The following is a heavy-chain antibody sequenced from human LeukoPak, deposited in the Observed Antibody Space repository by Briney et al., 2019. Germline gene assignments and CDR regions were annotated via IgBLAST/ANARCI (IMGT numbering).Heavy chain of an antibody. D-gene: IGHD5-12*01. CDR3: ARDFGGYSGYVFDY. J-gene: IGHJ4*02. Sequence: GGSLRLSCAASGFTFSSYSMNWVRQAPGKGLEWVSSISSSSSYIYYADSMKGRFTISRDNAKNSLYLQMNSLRAEDTAVYYCARDFGGYSGYVFDYWGQGTLVTVSS. CDR1: GFTFSSYS. V-gene: IGHV3-21*01. CDR2: ISSSSSYI.